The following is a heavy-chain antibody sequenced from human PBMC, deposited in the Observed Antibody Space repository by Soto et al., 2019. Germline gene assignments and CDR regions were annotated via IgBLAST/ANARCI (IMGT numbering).Heavy chain of an antibody. CDR2: MNANSGRT. Sequence: QVQLVQSGAEVRKPGASVKVSCKTSGYTFTDYDINWVRQAPGQGLEWVGRMNANSGRTDYAQKLEGRVTMTKDISISTAYMELTSLGYDDKAFYFCSTWGRNGWYTGFFWGQGTLVTVSS. D-gene: IGHD6-19*01. CDR1: GYTFTDYD. V-gene: IGHV1-8*02. CDR3: STWGRNGWYTGFF. J-gene: IGHJ4*02.